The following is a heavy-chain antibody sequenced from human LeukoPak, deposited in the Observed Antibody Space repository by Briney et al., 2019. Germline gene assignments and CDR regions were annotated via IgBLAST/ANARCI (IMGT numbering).Heavy chain of an antibody. J-gene: IGHJ4*02. D-gene: IGHD6-13*01. CDR3: ARQNPAASGQGLDY. CDR1: GGSISGYY. Sequence: SETLSLTCTGSGGSISGYYWSWVRQSPGKVLEWIGYISYSGTTNYNPSLKSRVTLSVDTSKNHFSLELTSVTAADTAVYYCARQNPAASGQGLDYWGQGTLVTVSS. V-gene: IGHV4-59*08. CDR2: ISYSGTT.